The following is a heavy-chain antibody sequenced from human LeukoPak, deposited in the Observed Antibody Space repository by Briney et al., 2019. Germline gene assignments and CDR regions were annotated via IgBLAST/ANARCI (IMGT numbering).Heavy chain of an antibody. Sequence: GASVKVSCKASGYTFTSYAMNWVRQAPGQGLEWMGWINTNTGNPTYAQGFTGRVVFSLDTSVSTAYLQICSLKAEDTAVYYCARAPEYCSSTSCYDGYFDYWGQGTLVTVSS. V-gene: IGHV7-4-1*01. CDR1: GYTFTSYA. CDR2: INTNTGNP. J-gene: IGHJ4*02. D-gene: IGHD2-2*01. CDR3: ARAPEYCSSTSCYDGYFDY.